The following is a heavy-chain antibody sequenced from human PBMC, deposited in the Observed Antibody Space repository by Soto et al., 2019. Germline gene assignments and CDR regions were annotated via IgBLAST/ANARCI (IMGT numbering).Heavy chain of an antibody. D-gene: IGHD3-10*01. Sequence: QVPLQESGPGLVKPSETLSLSCTVSGGSISNYYWSWFRQTPGKGLEWIGYVHDSWGSNYNPSLKSRVAISLHTPKSQFSLKLTSVTATDTAVYYYARQGFGALHGLVEVWGQVTTVTVS. CDR3: ARQGFGALHGLVEV. J-gene: IGHJ6*02. CDR2: VHDSWGS. V-gene: IGHV4-59*08. CDR1: GGSISNYY.